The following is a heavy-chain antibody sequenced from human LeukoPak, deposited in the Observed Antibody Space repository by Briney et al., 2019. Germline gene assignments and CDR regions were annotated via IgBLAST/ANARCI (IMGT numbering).Heavy chain of an antibody. Sequence: GGSLRLSCAASGFTFSSYSMNWVRQAPGKGLEWVSSISSSSSYIYYADSVKGRVTISRDNAKNSLYLQMNSLRVEDTAVYYCARAGAPSDYWGQGTLVTVSS. V-gene: IGHV3-21*01. D-gene: IGHD3-10*01. CDR3: ARAGAPSDY. CDR2: ISSSSSYI. J-gene: IGHJ4*02. CDR1: GFTFSSYS.